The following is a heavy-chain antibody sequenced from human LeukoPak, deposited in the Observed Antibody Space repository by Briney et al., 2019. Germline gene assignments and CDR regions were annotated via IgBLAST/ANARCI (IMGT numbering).Heavy chain of an antibody. D-gene: IGHD3-22*01. V-gene: IGHV4-39*01. CDR2: IYYSGST. CDR1: GGSISSSSYC. J-gene: IGHJ4*02. CDR3: ARPASDDYYDSSGYYFDY. Sequence: PSETLSLTCTVSGGSISSSSYCWGWIRQPPGKGLEWIGSIYYSGSTYYNPSLKSRVTISVDTSKNQFSLKLSSVTAADTAVYYCARPASDDYYDSSGYYFDYWGQGTLVTVSS.